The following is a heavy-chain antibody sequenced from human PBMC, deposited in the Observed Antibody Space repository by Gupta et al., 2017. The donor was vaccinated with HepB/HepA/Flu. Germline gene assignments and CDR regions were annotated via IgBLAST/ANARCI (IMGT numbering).Heavy chain of an antibody. CDR1: GFTFSNHW. D-gene: IGHD1-1*01. CDR3: TRGRGDNSPSYYYGMDV. Sequence: EVQLVESGGGLVQPGGSLILSCSASGFTFSNHWIHWVRQDPGKGLVWVSRITSDGRATNYADSVKGRFTISRDNAKNTLYLQMNSLKVEDTAIYYCTRGRGDNSPSYYYGMDVWGQGTTVTVSS. CDR2: ITSDGRAT. V-gene: IGHV3-74*01. J-gene: IGHJ6*02.